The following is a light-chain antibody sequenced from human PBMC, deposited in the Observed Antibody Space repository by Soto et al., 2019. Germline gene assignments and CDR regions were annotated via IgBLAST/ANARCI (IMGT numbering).Light chain of an antibody. CDR3: QQYYSYPLT. CDR2: AAS. V-gene: IGKV1-8*01. CDR1: QTISSY. J-gene: IGKJ4*01. Sequence: IQMTQSPSTLSGSVGHRVTITCRASQTISSYLAWYQQKPGKAPKLLIYAASTLQSGVPSRFSGSGSGTDFTLTISCLQSEDFATYYCQQYYSYPLTFGGGTKVDIK.